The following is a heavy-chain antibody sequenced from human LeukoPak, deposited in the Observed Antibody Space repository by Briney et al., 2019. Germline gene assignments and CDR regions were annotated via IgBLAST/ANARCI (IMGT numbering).Heavy chain of an antibody. D-gene: IGHD3-22*01. V-gene: IGHV4-59*01. CDR2: IYYSGST. J-gene: IGHJ4*02. CDR3: ARSYYYDSSGYGFDY. CDR1: GFTFSSYG. Sequence: LRLSCAASGFTFSSYGMNWIRQPPGKGLEWIGYIYYSGSTNYNPSLKSRVTISVDTSKNQFSLKLSSVTAADTAVYYCARSYYYDSSGYGFDYWGQGTLVTVSS.